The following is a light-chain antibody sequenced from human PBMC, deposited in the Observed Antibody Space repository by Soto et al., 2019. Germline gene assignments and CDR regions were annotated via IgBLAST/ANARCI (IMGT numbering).Light chain of an antibody. Sequence: DIQMTQSPSSLSASVGDRVTITCRASQTLAMYVNWFQQKPGKAPKPLIYTTSSLQSGVPPRFSGSGSETDFTLTISRLQPEDSATYYCQQSFTTPYTFGQGTRLEIK. CDR1: QTLAMY. J-gene: IGKJ5*01. CDR2: TTS. CDR3: QQSFTTPYT. V-gene: IGKV1-39*01.